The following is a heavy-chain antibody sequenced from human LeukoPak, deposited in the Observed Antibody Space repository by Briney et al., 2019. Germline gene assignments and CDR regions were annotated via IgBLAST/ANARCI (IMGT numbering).Heavy chain of an antibody. CDR3: ARAMYSGSYYYYYGMDV. Sequence: SETLSLTCAVYGGTFSGYYWSWIRQPPGKGLEWIWYIYYSGSTNYNPSLKSRVTISVDTSKNQFSLKLSSVTAADTAVYYCARAMYSGSYYYYYGMDVWGQGTTVTVSS. CDR2: IYYSGST. CDR1: GGTFSGYY. V-gene: IGHV4-59*01. J-gene: IGHJ6*02. D-gene: IGHD1-26*01.